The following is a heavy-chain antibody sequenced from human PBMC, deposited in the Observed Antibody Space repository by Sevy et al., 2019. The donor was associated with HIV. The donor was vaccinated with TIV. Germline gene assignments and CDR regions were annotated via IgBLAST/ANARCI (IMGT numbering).Heavy chain of an antibody. D-gene: IGHD2-15*01. CDR2: IIPIFGTA. CDR1: GGTFSSYA. J-gene: IGHJ5*02. Sequence: ASVKVSCKASGGTFSSYAISWVRQAPGQGLEWMGGIIPIFGTANYAQKFQGRVTITADESTSTAYMELSSLRSEDTAVYYCARDEYCSGGSCYSRWFDPWGQRTLVTVSS. CDR3: ARDEYCSGGSCYSRWFDP. V-gene: IGHV1-69*13.